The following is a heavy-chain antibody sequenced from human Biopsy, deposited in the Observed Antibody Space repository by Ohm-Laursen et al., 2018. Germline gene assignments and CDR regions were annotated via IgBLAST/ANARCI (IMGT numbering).Heavy chain of an antibody. V-gene: IGHV3-30*18. Sequence: SLRLSCSASGFTFSSYGMHWVRQAPGKGLEWVAVISYDGRNKYYADSVKGRFTISRDNSKNTLYLQMNSLRAEDTAVFYCAKDLRNNNWGVENWGQGTLVTVSS. CDR2: ISYDGRNK. D-gene: IGHD7-27*01. J-gene: IGHJ4*02. CDR3: AKDLRNNNWGVEN. CDR1: GFTFSSYG.